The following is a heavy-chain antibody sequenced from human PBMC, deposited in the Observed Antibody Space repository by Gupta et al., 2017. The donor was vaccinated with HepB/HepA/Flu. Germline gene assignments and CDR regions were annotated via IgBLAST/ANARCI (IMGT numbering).Heavy chain of an antibody. Sequence: EVQLVESGGGLVKPGGSLRLSCAASGFTFSSYRMNWVRQAPGKGLEWVSSISSSSSYIYYADSVKGRFTISRDNAKNSLYLHMNSLRAEDTAVYYCARRAYCSGDCWYYFDYWGQGTLVTVSS. CDR3: ARRAYCSGDCWYYFDY. J-gene: IGHJ4*02. CDR1: GFTFSSYR. V-gene: IGHV3-21*01. CDR2: ISSSSSYI. D-gene: IGHD2-21*02.